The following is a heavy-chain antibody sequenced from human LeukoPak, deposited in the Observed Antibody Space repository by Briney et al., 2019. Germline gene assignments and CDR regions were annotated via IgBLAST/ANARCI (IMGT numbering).Heavy chain of an antibody. D-gene: IGHD6-19*01. V-gene: IGHV3-20*04. CDR1: GFTFSSYG. Sequence: PGGSLRLSCAASGFTFSSYGMHWVRQAPGKGLEWVSGINWNGGSTGYADSVKGRFTISRDNAKNSLYLQMNSLRAEDTAVYYCARDRAVAGTGWNYYYYYYMDVWGKGTTVTVSS. J-gene: IGHJ6*03. CDR2: INWNGGST. CDR3: ARDRAVAGTGWNYYYYYYMDV.